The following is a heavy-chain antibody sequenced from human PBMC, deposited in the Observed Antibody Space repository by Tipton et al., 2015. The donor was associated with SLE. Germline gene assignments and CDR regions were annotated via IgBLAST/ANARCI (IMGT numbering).Heavy chain of an antibody. CDR1: GGSISSYY. V-gene: IGHV4-59*01. J-gene: IGHJ2*01. CDR2: IYYSGST. D-gene: IGHD3-22*01. CDR3: ARGSRYCDSCGYPWSLDL. Sequence: LRLSCTVSGGSISSYYWSWIRQPPGKGLEWIGYIYYSGSTNYNPSLKSRVTISVDTSKNQFSLKLSSVTAADTAVYYCARGSRYCDSCGYPWSLDLWGRGTLVTVSS.